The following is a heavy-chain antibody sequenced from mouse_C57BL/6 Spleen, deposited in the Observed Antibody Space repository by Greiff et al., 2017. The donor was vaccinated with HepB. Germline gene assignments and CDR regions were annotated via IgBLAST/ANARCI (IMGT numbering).Heavy chain of an antibody. V-gene: IGHV5-4*01. CDR3: ARAYDGYYAMDY. J-gene: IGHJ4*01. CDR1: GFTFSSYA. CDR2: ISDGGSYT. Sequence: EVQRVESGGGLVKPGGSLKLSCAASGFTFSSYAMSWVRQTPEKRLEWVATISDGGSYTYYPDNVKGRFTISRDNAKNNLYLQMSHLKSEDTAMYYCARAYDGYYAMDYWGQGTSVTVSS. D-gene: IGHD2-3*01.